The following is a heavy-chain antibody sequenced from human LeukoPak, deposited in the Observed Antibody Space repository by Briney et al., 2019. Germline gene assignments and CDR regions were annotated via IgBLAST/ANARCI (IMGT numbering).Heavy chain of an antibody. CDR2: IYPDDSRT. CDR1: GYRFTKSW. D-gene: IGHD6-13*01. J-gene: IGHJ5*02. Sequence: GESLRISCKGSGYRFTKSWIGWVRQMPGKGLEWLGIIYPDDSRTRYSPSFQGQVTISVDKSITTAYLQWTSLKASDTAMYYCARLAPYSSSWYGVNWFDPWGQGTLVTVSS. V-gene: IGHV5-51*01. CDR3: ARLAPYSSSWYGVNWFDP.